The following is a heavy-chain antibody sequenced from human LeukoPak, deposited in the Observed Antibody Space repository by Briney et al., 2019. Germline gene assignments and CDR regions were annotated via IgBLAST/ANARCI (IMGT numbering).Heavy chain of an antibody. D-gene: IGHD3-10*01. CDR2: ISSDGSRT. CDR3: ARGGVRGSIDY. Sequence: GGSLRLSCAASGFTFSSYWMHCVRQAPGKGLVWVSRISSDGSRTSFADSVKGRFTISTDNAKNTLYLQMNSLRAEDTAVYYCARGGVRGSIDYWGQGTLVTVSS. CDR1: GFTFSSYW. V-gene: IGHV3-74*01. J-gene: IGHJ4*02.